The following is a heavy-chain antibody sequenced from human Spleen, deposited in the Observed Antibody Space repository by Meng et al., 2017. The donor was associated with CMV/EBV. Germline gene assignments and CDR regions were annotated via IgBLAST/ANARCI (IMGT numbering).Heavy chain of an antibody. CDR1: GFPFSNYS. CDR2: ISFDGSNK. J-gene: IGHJ4*02. V-gene: IGHV3-30-3*01. CDR3: ARDLLLTSAFDY. Sequence: GGSLRLSCVASGFPFSNYSLHWVRQTPGKGLQWVAVISFDGSNKLYADSVKGRFTISKDNSKNTLYLQMNSLSAEDTAVYYCARDLLLTSAFDYWGLGTLVTVSS. D-gene: IGHD1-26*01.